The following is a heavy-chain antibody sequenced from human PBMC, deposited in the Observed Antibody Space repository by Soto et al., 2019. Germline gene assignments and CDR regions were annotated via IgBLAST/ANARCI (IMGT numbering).Heavy chain of an antibody. V-gene: IGHV4-31*02. CDR3: ARPGSDLVVPPHNWFDP. CDR2: IYYSGST. CDR1: GGSISSAGYY. Sequence: PSGCVYLTRTVSGGSISSAGYYWSWIRQHPGKGLEWIGYIYYSGSTYYNPSLKSRVTISVDTSKNQFSLKLSSVTAAGTAVYYCARPGSDLVVPPHNWFDPWGQGTLVTVSS. D-gene: IGHD2-2*01. J-gene: IGHJ5*02.